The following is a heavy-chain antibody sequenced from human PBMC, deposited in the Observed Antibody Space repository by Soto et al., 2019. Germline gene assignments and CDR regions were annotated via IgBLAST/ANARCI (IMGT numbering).Heavy chain of an antibody. V-gene: IGHV4-4*02. CDR3: ARDRDVAAAGNWFDP. D-gene: IGHD6-13*01. CDR2: IYHSGST. Sequence: KPSETLSLTCAVSGGSISSSNWWSWVRQPPGKGLEWIGEIYHSGSTNYNPSLKSRVTISVDKSKNQFSLKLSSVTTADTAVYYCARDRDVAAAGNWFDPWGQGTLVTVSS. CDR1: GGSISSSNW. J-gene: IGHJ5*02.